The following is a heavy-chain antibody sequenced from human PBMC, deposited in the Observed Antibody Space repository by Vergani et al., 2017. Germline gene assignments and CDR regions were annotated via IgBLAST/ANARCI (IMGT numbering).Heavy chain of an antibody. J-gene: IGHJ4*02. Sequence: VQLVESGGGVVQPGGSLRLSCAASGFTFSDYYMSWIRQAPGKGLEWVSYISSSSSYTNYADSVKGRFTISRDNAKNSLYLQMNSLRAEDTAVYYCARALISRTSGYPHFDYWGQGTLVTVSS. D-gene: IGHD3-3*01. CDR2: ISSSSSYT. CDR3: ARALISRTSGYPHFDY. V-gene: IGHV3-11*05. CDR1: GFTFSDYY.